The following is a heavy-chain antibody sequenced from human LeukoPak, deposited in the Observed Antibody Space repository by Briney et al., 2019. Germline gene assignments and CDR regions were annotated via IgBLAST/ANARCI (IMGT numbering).Heavy chain of an antibody. D-gene: IGHD3-9*01. V-gene: IGHV5-51*01. Sequence: PGESLKISCKGSGYSFTSYWIGWVRQMPGKGLEWMGIIYPGDSDTRYSPSFQGQVTISADKSISTAYLQWSSLKASDTAMYYCARRSYDILTGLFWFDYWGQGTLVTVSS. CDR2: IYPGDSDT. CDR1: GYSFTSYW. J-gene: IGHJ4*02. CDR3: ARRSYDILTGLFWFDY.